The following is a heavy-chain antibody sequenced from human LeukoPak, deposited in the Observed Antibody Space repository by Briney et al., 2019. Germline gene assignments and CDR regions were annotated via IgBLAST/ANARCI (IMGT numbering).Heavy chain of an antibody. CDR1: GGTFSSYA. CDR3: ASHGFLEWSGSPYYYYYMDV. J-gene: IGHJ6*03. D-gene: IGHD3-3*01. CDR2: IIPIFGTA. Sequence: SVKVSCKASGGTFSSYAISWVRQAPGQGLEWMGGIIPIFGTANYAQKFQGRVTITTDESTSTAYMELSSLRSEDTAVYYCASHGFLEWSGSPYYYYYMDVWGKGTTVTVSS. V-gene: IGHV1-69*05.